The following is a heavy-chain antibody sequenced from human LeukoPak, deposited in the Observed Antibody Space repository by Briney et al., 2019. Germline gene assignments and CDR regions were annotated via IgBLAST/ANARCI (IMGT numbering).Heavy chain of an antibody. CDR2: ISGSGGST. CDR3: AKDPVGATPEPDY. CDR1: GFTFSSYG. Sequence: PPGGSLRLSCAASGFTFSSYGMSWVRQAPGKGLEWVSAISGSGGSTYYADSVKGRFTISRDNSKNTLYLQMNSLRAEDTAVYYCAKDPVGATPEPDYWGQGTLVTVSS. J-gene: IGHJ4*02. D-gene: IGHD1-26*01. V-gene: IGHV3-23*01.